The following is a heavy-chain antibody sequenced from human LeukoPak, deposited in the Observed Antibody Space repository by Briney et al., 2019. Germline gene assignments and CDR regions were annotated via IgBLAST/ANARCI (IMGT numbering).Heavy chain of an antibody. CDR3: ARAENISNWLLDY. V-gene: IGHV6-1*01. J-gene: IGHJ4*02. D-gene: IGHD2/OR15-2a*01. CDR1: GDSVSSNSAT. CDR2: TYYRSKWYN. Sequence: SQTLSLTCAISGDSVSSNSATWNWIRQSPSRGLEWLGRTYYRSKWYNEYALSVKSRMTMSPDTSKNQFSLQLNSVTPEDTAVYYCARAENISNWLLDYWGQGTLVTVSS.